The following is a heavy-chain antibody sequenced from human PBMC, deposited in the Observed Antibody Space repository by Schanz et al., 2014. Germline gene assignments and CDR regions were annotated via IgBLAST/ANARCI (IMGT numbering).Heavy chain of an antibody. J-gene: IGHJ2*01. V-gene: IGHV3-23*01. CDR1: GFTFGDYV. D-gene: IGHD2-21*02. CDR3: AKDLGVDCGDGCFNWYFDL. Sequence: EVQLLESGGGLVEPGGSLRLSCAASGFTFGDYVMSWVRQAPGKGLEWVSAISGSGGSTYYADSVKGRFTMSRDNAKNSLFLQMNSLRAEDTAVYFCAKDLGVDCGDGCFNWYFDLWGRGTLVTVSS. CDR2: ISGSGGST.